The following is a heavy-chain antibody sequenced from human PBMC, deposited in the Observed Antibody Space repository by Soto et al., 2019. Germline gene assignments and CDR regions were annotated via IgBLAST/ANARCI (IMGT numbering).Heavy chain of an antibody. CDR2: IIPIFGTA. CDR3: ARVWGEDDYGDPKPYVY. D-gene: IGHD4-17*01. J-gene: IGHJ4*02. Sequence: QVQLVQSGAEVKKPGSSVKVSCKASGGTFSSYAISWVRQAPGQGLEWMGGIIPIFGTANYAQKFQGRVTITADESTSTADMELGSLRSEDTAVYYCARVWGEDDYGDPKPYVYWGQGTLVTVSS. V-gene: IGHV1-69*12. CDR1: GGTFSSYA.